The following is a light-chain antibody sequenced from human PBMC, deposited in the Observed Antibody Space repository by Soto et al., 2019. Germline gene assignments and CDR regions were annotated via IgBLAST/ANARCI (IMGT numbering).Light chain of an antibody. Sequence: QSVLTQPASVSGSPGQSITISCTGTSSDIGGYNYVSWYQQHPGIAPKLMIYDVSNRPSGVSTRFSGSKSGNTASLTISGLQGEDEADYYCSSYTSSSTVVFGGGTKLTVL. CDR2: DVS. CDR1: SSDIGGYNY. CDR3: SSYTSSSTVV. J-gene: IGLJ2*01. V-gene: IGLV2-14*03.